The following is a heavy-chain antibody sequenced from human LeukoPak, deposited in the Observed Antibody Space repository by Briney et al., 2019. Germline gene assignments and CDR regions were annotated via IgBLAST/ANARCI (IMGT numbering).Heavy chain of an antibody. CDR3: ASSSDSGSPFDY. V-gene: IGHV4-34*01. CDR1: GGSFSGYY. J-gene: IGHJ4*02. Sequence: SETLSLTCAVYGGSFSGYYRSWIRQPPGKGLEWIGEINHSGSTNYNSSLKSRVTISVDTSKNQFSLKLSSVTAADTAVYYCASSSDSGSPFDYWGQGTLVTVSS. CDR2: INHSGST. D-gene: IGHD1-26*01.